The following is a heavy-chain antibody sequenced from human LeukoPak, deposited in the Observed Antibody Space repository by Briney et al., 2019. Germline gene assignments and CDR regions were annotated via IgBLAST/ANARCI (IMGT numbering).Heavy chain of an antibody. CDR3: VRGAYSSSWLNFDY. D-gene: IGHD6-13*01. CDR1: GFTFSSYA. J-gene: IGHJ4*02. CDR2: IPYDGSNK. Sequence: GGSLRLSCAASGFTFSSYAMHWVRQAPGKGLKWVALIPYDGSNKYYADSVKDRFTVSRDNSKNTLYLQMNSLRAEDTAVYYCVRGAYSSSWLNFDYWGQGTLVTVSS. V-gene: IGHV3-30*04.